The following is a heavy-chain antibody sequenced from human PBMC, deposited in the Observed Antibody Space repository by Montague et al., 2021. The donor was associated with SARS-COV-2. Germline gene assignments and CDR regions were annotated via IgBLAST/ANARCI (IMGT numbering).Heavy chain of an antibody. CDR3: ARVGFGYCSGGSCYRAFDY. D-gene: IGHD2-15*01. Sequence: SETLSLTCTVSGGSISSYYWSWIRQPPGKGLEWIGYIYYSGSTNXNPSLKSRVTISVDTSKSQFSLKLSSVTAADTAVYYCARVGFGYCSGGSCYRAFDYWGQGTLVTVSS. CDR2: IYYSGST. J-gene: IGHJ4*02. CDR1: GGSISSYY. V-gene: IGHV4-59*01.